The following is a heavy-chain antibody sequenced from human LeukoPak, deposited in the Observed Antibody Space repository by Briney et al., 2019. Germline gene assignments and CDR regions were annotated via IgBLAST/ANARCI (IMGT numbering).Heavy chain of an antibody. D-gene: IGHD4-17*01. CDR1: GFTFSSYS. V-gene: IGHV3-21*01. CDR2: ISSSSSYI. J-gene: IGHJ3*02. CDR3: ARDGGYGDYGGAFDI. Sequence: PGGSLRLSCAASGFTFSSYSMNWVRQAPGKGLEWVSSISSSSSYIYYADSVKGRFTISRDNAKNSLYLQMNSLRAEDTAVYYCARDGGYGDYGGAFDIWGQGTMVTVST.